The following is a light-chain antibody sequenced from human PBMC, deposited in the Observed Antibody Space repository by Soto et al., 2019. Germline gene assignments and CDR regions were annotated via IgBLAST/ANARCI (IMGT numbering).Light chain of an antibody. CDR3: QHAYSNPCT. Sequence: DIPMTQSPSSLSASVGDRVTITCRASQSISRDLGWYQQKPGKAPKLLIYAASSLQSGVPSRFSGSGSGTDFTLTISSLQPEDFATYCCQHAYSNPCTFGGGTKVDIK. J-gene: IGKJ4*01. CDR1: QSISRD. V-gene: IGKV1-39*01. CDR2: AAS.